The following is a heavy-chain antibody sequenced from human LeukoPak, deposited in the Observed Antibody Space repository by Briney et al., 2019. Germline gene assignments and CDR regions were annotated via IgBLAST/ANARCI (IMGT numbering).Heavy chain of an antibody. CDR2: IYPGDSDT. D-gene: IGHD3-3*01. J-gene: IGHJ4*02. Sequence: GESLKISCKGSGYSFTSYWIGWVRQMPGKGLEWMGIIYPGDSDTRYSPSLQGQVTISADKSISTAYLQWSSLKASDTAMYYCARSITIFGVVIRSFDYWGQGTLVTVSS. CDR1: GYSFTSYW. CDR3: ARSITIFGVVIRSFDY. V-gene: IGHV5-51*01.